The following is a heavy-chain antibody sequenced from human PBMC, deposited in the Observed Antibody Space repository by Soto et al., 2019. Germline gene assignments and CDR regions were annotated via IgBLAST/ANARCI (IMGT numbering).Heavy chain of an antibody. CDR1: GFTFGDYA. J-gene: IGHJ4*02. CDR2: IRSKAYGGTT. Sequence: GGSLRLSCTASGFTFGDYAMSWVRQAPGKGLEWVGFIRSKAYGGTTEYAASVKGRFTISRHDSKRIAYLQMNSLKTEDTAVYYCTRAGYSSSRIDYWGQGTLVTVS. CDR3: TRAGYSSSRIDY. V-gene: IGHV3-49*04. D-gene: IGHD6-6*01.